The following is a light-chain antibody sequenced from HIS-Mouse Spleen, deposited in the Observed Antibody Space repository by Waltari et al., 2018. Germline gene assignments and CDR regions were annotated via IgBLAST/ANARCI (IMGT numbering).Light chain of an antibody. CDR1: ALPKKY. CDR3: YSTDSSGNHRV. CDR2: EDR. Sequence: SYELTQPPSVSVSPGQTARITCSGDALPKKYAYWYQQKSGQAPGLVTYEDRKRPSGIHERFSGSSSGTMATLTISGAQVEDEADYYCYSTDSSGNHRVFGGGTKLTVL. J-gene: IGLJ2*01. V-gene: IGLV3-10*01.